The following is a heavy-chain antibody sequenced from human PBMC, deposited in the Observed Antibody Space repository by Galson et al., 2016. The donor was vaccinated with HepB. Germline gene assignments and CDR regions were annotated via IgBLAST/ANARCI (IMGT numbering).Heavy chain of an antibody. CDR1: GFTVSTNY. Sequence: SLRLSCAASGFTVSTNYMSWFRQAPGKGLEWVSVDYYGGNTYYADSVRGRFTISRDNSKNMLYLQMNSLRAEDTAVYYCARGRPNYGEYDYWGQGTLVTVSS. CDR3: ARGRPNYGEYDY. D-gene: IGHD4-17*01. V-gene: IGHV3-66*01. J-gene: IGHJ4*02. CDR2: DYYGGNT.